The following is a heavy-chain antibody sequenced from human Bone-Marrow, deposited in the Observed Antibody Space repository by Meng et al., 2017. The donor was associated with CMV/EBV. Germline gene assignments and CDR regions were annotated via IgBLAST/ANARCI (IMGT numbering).Heavy chain of an antibody. D-gene: IGHD1-26*01. Sequence: ASVKVSCKASGYTFTGLYLHWVRQAPGQGLEWMGWLSGYNGDTKYAQKLQGRVTMTTDTSTSTAYMELRSLRSDDTAVYYCARDLKWELLRADPQLDYWGQGTLVTVSS. V-gene: IGHV1-18*04. CDR2: LSGYNGDT. J-gene: IGHJ4*02. CDR1: GYTFTGLY. CDR3: ARDLKWELLRADPQLDY.